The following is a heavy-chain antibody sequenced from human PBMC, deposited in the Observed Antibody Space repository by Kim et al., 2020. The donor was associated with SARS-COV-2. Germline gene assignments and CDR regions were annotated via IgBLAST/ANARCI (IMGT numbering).Heavy chain of an antibody. CDR2: IYYSGST. CDR1: GGSISSGGYY. J-gene: IGHJ5*02. V-gene: IGHV4-31*03. CDR3: ARAGASRGHTASNWFDP. Sequence: SETLSLTCTVSGGSISSGGYYWSWIRQHPGKGLEWIGYIYYSGSTYYNPSLKSRVTISVDTSKNQFSLKLSSVTAADTAVYYCARAGASRGHTASNWFDPWGQGTLVTVSS. D-gene: IGHD5-18*01.